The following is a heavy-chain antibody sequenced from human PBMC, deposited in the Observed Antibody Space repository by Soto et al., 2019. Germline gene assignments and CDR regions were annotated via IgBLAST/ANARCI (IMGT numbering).Heavy chain of an antibody. CDR3: ARERAPYCSGGSCYGENWFDP. Sequence: ASVKVSCKASGGTFSSYAISWVRQAPGQGLEWMGGIIPIFGTANYAQKFQGRVTITADESTSTAYMELSSLRSEDTDVYYCARERAPYCSGGSCYGENWFDPWGQGTLVTVSS. J-gene: IGHJ5*02. V-gene: IGHV1-69*13. D-gene: IGHD2-15*01. CDR2: IIPIFGTA. CDR1: GGTFSSYA.